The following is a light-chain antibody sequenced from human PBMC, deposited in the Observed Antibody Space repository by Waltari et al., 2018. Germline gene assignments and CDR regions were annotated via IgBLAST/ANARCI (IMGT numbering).Light chain of an antibody. J-gene: IGLJ2*01. CDR1: SIDIGGYDY. CDR2: DVS. Sequence: QSALTQSASVSGSPGQSITISCPGTSIDIGGYDYVSWYQQPPGKAPKLMIYDVSNRPSGVSNRFSGSKSGNTASLTISGLQAEDEADYYCSSYTSSSTLGVFGGGTKLTVL. V-gene: IGLV2-14*03. CDR3: SSYTSSSTLGV.